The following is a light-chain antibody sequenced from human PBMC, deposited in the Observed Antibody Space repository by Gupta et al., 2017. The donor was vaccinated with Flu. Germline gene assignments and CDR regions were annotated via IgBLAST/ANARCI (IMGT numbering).Light chain of an antibody. CDR3: QQYNLVGVT. J-gene: IGKJ4*01. CDR1: QSISSW. Sequence: DIQMTQSPSTLSASVGDRVTITCRASQSISSWLAWYQQKPGKAPKLLIYKASSLESGVPSRFSGRGSGTEFTLTISSLQPDDFATYYCQQYNLVGVTFGGGTKVEIK. V-gene: IGKV1-5*03. CDR2: KAS.